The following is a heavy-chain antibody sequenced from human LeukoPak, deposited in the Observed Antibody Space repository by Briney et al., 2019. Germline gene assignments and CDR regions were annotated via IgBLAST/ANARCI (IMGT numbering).Heavy chain of an antibody. D-gene: IGHD3-22*01. CDR2: ISAYTGNT. V-gene: IGHV1-18*01. J-gene: IGHJ3*02. Sequence: ASMKVSCKASGYTFTSYGISWVRQAPGQGLEWMGWISAYTGNTNYAQILQGRVTMTTDTSTSTAYMELRSLRSDDTAVYYCARGRYHYGPSGSEADAFDIWGQGTMVTVSS. CDR3: ARGRYHYGPSGSEADAFDI. CDR1: GYTFTSYG.